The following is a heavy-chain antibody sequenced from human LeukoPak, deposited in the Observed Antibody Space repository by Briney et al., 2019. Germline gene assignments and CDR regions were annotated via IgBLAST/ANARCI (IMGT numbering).Heavy chain of an antibody. Sequence: PGGSLRLSCAASGFTFSSYWMHWVRQAPGKWLVWVSRINSDGSSTRYADSVKGRFTISRDNAKNTLYLQMNSLRAEDTAVYYCARARKYGDYDLDYWGQGTLVTVSS. J-gene: IGHJ4*02. CDR1: GFTFSSYW. D-gene: IGHD4-17*01. CDR2: INSDGSST. V-gene: IGHV3-74*01. CDR3: ARARKYGDYDLDY.